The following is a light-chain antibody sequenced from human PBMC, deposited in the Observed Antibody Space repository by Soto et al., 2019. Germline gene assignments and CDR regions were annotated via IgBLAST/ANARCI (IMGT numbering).Light chain of an antibody. Sequence: IQLTQSPSSLSASVGDRVTITCRASQGISSYLAWYQQKPGKAPKPLIYAASTLQSGVPSRFSGSGSGTDFTLTISSLQPEDFATYYCQQLNSYLPITFGQGTRLEIK. CDR3: QQLNSYLPIT. V-gene: IGKV1-9*01. CDR1: QGISSY. J-gene: IGKJ5*01. CDR2: AAS.